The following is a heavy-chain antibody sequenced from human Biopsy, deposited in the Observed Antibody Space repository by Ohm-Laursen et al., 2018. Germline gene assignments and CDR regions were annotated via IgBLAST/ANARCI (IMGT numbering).Heavy chain of an antibody. CDR1: GGSVSSNTNY. Sequence: GTLSLTCTVSGGSVSSNTNYWAWIRQPPGKGLEWIGSIFYSGIIYYNPSLKSRVSISVDTSKNQFSLTLNSVTAADTAVYYCARHPTGFWFDPWGQGTLVIVSS. CDR2: IFYSGII. V-gene: IGHV4-39*01. J-gene: IGHJ5*02. CDR3: ARHPTGFWFDP.